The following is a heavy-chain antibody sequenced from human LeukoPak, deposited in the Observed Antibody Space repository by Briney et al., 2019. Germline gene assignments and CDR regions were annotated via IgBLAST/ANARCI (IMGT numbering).Heavy chain of an antibody. D-gene: IGHD3-22*01. CDR2: STWNGDII. Sequence: PGRSLRLSCAASGFTFDDYAMHWVRQAPGKGLEWVSGSTWNGDIIAYADSVKGRFTVSRDNAKNSLYLQMNSLRAEDTAVYYCARGSDRSGYYYSPTFDYWGQGTLVTVSS. CDR3: ARGSDRSGYYYSPTFDY. J-gene: IGHJ4*02. V-gene: IGHV3-9*01. CDR1: GFTFDDYA.